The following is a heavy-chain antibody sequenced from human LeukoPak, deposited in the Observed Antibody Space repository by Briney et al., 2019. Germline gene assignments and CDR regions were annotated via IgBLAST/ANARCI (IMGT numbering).Heavy chain of an antibody. CDR2: IIPMFHTA. V-gene: IGHV1-69*06. CDR3: AKDRTTRGDFTSGHDY. D-gene: IGHD3-3*01. Sequence: GASVKVSCKASGGTFSSYAVSWVRQAPGQGLEWMGGIIPMFHTAIYAQRFQGRVTITADKSTSPAYMELSSLRFEDTAVYYCAKDRTTRGDFTSGHDYWGQGTLVTVSS. J-gene: IGHJ4*02. CDR1: GGTFSSYA.